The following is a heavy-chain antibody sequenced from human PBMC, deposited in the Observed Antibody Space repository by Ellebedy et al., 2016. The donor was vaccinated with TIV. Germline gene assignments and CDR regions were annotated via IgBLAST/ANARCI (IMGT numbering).Heavy chain of an antibody. CDR1: GVNVSSNY. CDR2: IYSDAST. J-gene: IGHJ3*02. D-gene: IGHD1-26*01. CDR3: ARAKRGSYYSAFDI. Sequence: GESLKISXAASGVNVSSNYMSWVRQAPGKGLEWVSIIYSDASTYYADSVKGRFTLSRDISKNTLFLQMNSLRAEDTAVYYCARAKRGSYYSAFDIWGQGTMVTVSS. V-gene: IGHV3-53*01.